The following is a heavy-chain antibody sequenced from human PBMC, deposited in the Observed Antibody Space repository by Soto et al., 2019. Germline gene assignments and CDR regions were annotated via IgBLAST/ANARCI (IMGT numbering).Heavy chain of an antibody. CDR2: IYYSGST. Sequence: PSETLSLTCTVFGGSISSYYWSWIRQPPGKGLEWIGYIYYSGSTNYNPSLKSRVTISVDTSKNQFSLKLSSVTAADTAVYYCARDKGSYYYYYGMDVWGQGTTATVSS. J-gene: IGHJ6*02. CDR1: GGSISSYY. V-gene: IGHV4-59*01. CDR3: ARDKGSYYYYYGMDV.